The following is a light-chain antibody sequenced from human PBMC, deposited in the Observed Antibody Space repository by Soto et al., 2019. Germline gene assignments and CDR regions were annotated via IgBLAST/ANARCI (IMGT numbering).Light chain of an antibody. CDR2: DVN. CDR1: SSDVGGYNF. V-gene: IGLV2-14*03. Sequence: QSVLTQPASVSGSPGQSITISCTGTSSDVGGYNFVSWYQQHPGKAPKLMIYDVNNRPSGVSNRFSGSKSGNTAFLTISGLQAEDEADYYCSSYTSSSTYVFGTGTKVTVL. CDR3: SSYTSSSTYV. J-gene: IGLJ1*01.